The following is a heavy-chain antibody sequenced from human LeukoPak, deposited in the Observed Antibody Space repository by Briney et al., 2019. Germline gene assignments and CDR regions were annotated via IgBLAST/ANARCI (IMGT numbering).Heavy chain of an antibody. D-gene: IGHD4-11*01. J-gene: IGHJ4*02. V-gene: IGHV3-48*01. CDR1: GFTFSSYN. CDR3: AREQETTVTPYYFDY. CDR2: ISTSSSTV. Sequence: GGSLRLSCAASGFTFSSYNMNWVRQAPGKGLEWVLYISTSSSTVYYADSVKGRFTISRDNGKNSLYLQMNSLRAEDTAVYYCAREQETTVTPYYFDYWGQGTLVTVSS.